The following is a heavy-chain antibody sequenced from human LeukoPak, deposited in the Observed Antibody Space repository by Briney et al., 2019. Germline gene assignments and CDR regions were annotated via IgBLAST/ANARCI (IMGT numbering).Heavy chain of an antibody. CDR1: GFTFDDYA. J-gene: IGHJ4*02. CDR3: AKDTTYDSRGLSDY. Sequence: HPGGSLTLSCAASGFTFDDYAMHWVRPAPGKGREWVSGISWDSGSIAYADSVKGRFTISRDTAKTPLYLQMNSLRAEDTALYFCAKDTTYDSRGLSDYWGKGTLVTVSS. D-gene: IGHD3-22*01. V-gene: IGHV3-9*01. CDR2: ISWDSGSI.